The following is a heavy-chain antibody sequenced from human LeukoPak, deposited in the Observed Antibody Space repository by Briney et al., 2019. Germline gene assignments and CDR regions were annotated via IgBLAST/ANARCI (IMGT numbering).Heavy chain of an antibody. CDR2: INPSGGST. CDR1: GYTFTGYY. V-gene: IGHV1-46*01. Sequence: GASVKVSCKASGYTFTGYYMHWVRQAPGQGLEWMGIINPSGGSTSYAQKLQGRVTMTTDTSTSTAYMELRSLRSDDTAVYYCARDMGYSRRTDYWGQGTLVTVSS. CDR3: ARDMGYSRRTDY. D-gene: IGHD1-1*01. J-gene: IGHJ4*02.